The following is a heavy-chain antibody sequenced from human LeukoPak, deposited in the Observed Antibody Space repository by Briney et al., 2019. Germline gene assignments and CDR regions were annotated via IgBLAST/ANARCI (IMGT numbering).Heavy chain of an antibody. CDR2: IWDDGSNK. CDR3: ARGNYIDSSGWQYYLDY. Sequence: GGSLRLSCAAAGFTFSSYGMQWVRQAPGQGLEVVAVIWDDGSNKYYADSVKGRFTISRDNSKNTLYLQMNSLRAEDTAVYYCARGNYIDSSGWQYYLDYWGQGTLVTVSS. V-gene: IGHV3-33*01. CDR1: GFTFSSYG. D-gene: IGHD6-19*01. J-gene: IGHJ4*02.